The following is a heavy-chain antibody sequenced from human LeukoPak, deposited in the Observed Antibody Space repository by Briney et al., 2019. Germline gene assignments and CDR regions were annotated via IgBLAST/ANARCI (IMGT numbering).Heavy chain of an antibody. CDR3: ARGCFTPKNYILGYYYYYMDV. J-gene: IGHJ6*03. D-gene: IGHD1-7*01. CDR1: GGSFRGYY. CDR2: INHSGST. Sequence: SETPSLTCAVYGGSFRGYYWSWLRQPPGKGLEWIGEINHSGSTNYNPSLMSRVTISVDKSKNQFSLKLSSVTAADTAVYYCARGCFTPKNYILGYYYYYMDVWGKGTTVTVSS. V-gene: IGHV4-34*01.